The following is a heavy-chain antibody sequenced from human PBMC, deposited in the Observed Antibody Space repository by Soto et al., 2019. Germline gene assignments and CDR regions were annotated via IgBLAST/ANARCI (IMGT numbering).Heavy chain of an antibody. V-gene: IGHV3-74*01. J-gene: IGHJ4*03. CDR2: INSDGSSA. CDR1: GFTFSGYW. D-gene: IGHD3-16*01. CDR3: ASGVNLIRHMMPGLHX. Sequence: ESLTLSFAASGFTFSGYWWHWVRQAPGKGLVWVSRINSDGSSANYAYSVKGRFTISRDNAKNTLYLKMNSLRAEDTAVYYCASGVNLIRHMMPGLHXWGQVTQFTVSX.